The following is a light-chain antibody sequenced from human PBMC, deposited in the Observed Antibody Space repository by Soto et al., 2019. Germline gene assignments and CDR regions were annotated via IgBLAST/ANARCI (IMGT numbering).Light chain of an antibody. J-gene: IGKJ3*01. V-gene: IGKV1-39*01. CDR3: QQTYSNPLT. CDR2: SAS. CDR1: QNISTF. Sequence: DIQMTQSPSSLSASVGHSVTITCRASQNISTFLQWYQQKPGGAPRLLIFSASSLQSGVPSRFSGSGSGTDFTLTISRLQPEDFATYSCQQTYSNPLTFGPGTKVDIK.